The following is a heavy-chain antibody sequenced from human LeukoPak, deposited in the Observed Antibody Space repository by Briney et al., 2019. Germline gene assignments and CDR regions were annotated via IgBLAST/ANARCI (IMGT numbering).Heavy chain of an antibody. CDR1: GGSISSSSYY. CDR2: IYYSGST. J-gene: IGHJ4*02. D-gene: IGHD6-19*01. CDR3: AINPGYSSGWYIPLPQSFAY. V-gene: IGHV4-39*01. Sequence: SETLSLTCTVSGGSISSSSYYWGWIRQPPGRGLEWIGSIYYSGSTYYNPSLKSRVTTSVDTSKNQFSLKLSSVTAADTAVYYCAINPGYSSGWYIPLPQSFAYWGQGTLVTVSS.